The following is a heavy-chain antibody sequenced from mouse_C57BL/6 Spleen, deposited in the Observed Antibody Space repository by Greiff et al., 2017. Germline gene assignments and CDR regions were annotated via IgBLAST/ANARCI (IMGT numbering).Heavy chain of an antibody. V-gene: IGHV1-69*01. CDR1: GYTFTSYW. D-gene: IGHD1-1*01. CDR3: ARDYYGSSYLDY. CDR2: IVPSDSYT. J-gene: IGHJ2*01. Sequence: QVQLQQPGAELVKPGASVKLSCKASGYTFTSYWMHWVKQRPGQGLEWIGEIVPSDSYTNYNQKFKGKSTLTVDKSSSTAYMQLSSLTSEVSSVYYCARDYYGSSYLDYWGQGTTLTVSS.